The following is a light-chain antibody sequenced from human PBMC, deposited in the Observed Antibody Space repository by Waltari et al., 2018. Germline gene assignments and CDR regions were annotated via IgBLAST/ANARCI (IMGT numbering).Light chain of an antibody. V-gene: IGKV1-13*02. Sequence: AVQLTQSPSSLSASVVDRVPIPCRASQAISSALAWYQQKPGKAPNLLIYDASNLESGVPSRFSGSGSGTHFTLTISSLQPADFATYYCQQLHSYPVTFGGGTKVEIK. CDR1: QAISSA. J-gene: IGKJ4*01. CDR3: QQLHSYPVT. CDR2: DAS.